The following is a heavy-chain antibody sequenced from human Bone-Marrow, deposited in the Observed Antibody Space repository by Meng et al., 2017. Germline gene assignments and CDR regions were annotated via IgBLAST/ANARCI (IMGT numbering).Heavy chain of an antibody. D-gene: IGHD4-17*01. CDR1: GYSFTDYW. CDR3: ARSPTAVSNPTHFDL. V-gene: IGHV5-51*01. CDR2: IYPGDSDT. Sequence: GESLKISCEGSGYSFTDYWIAWVRQMPGKGLEWMGIIYPGDSDTRYGPSFQGQVTISAVNSISTAYIQWNSLKASDSAVYYCARSPTAVSNPTHFDLWGRGTLVTVSS. J-gene: IGHJ2*01.